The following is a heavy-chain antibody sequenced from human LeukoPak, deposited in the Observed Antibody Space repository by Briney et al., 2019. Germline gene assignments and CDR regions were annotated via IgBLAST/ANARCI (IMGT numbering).Heavy chain of an antibody. CDR1: GFTFSSYW. J-gene: IGHJ4*02. CDR3: AKGGATVIDY. V-gene: IGHV3-74*01. Sequence: GGSLRLSCAASGFTFSSYWMHWVRQAPGKGLVWVSRINSDGISTSYADSVKGRFTISRDNAENTLYLQMNSLRADDKAVYYCAKGGATVIDYWGQGTLVTVSS. D-gene: IGHD4-17*01. CDR2: INSDGIST.